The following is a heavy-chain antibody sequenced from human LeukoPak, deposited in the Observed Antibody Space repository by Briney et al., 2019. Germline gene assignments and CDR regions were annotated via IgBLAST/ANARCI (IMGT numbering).Heavy chain of an antibody. D-gene: IGHD3-10*01. J-gene: IGHJ4*02. Sequence: GGSLRLSCAASGFTFTTYGMHWVRQAPGKGLEWVAVISYDGSYKYYVDSVKGRFTISRDNAKNSLYLQMNSLRVEDTAVYYCASVLWFGGIFFDYWGQGTLVTVSS. CDR2: ISYDGSYK. CDR1: GFTFTTYG. CDR3: ASVLWFGGIFFDY. V-gene: IGHV3-30*03.